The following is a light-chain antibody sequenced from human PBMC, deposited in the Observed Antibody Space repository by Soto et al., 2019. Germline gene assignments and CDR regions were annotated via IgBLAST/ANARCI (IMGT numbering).Light chain of an antibody. Sequence: DIQMTQSPSTLSAPAGDRVXXXXRSSQSISAWSAWYQQTPGKAPKLLIYDASTLESGIPARFSGSGSGTEFTLTISNLQPDDFATYYCQQYENYWTFGQGTKVDI. CDR1: QSISAW. CDR3: QQYENYWT. CDR2: DAS. J-gene: IGKJ1*01. V-gene: IGKV1-5*01.